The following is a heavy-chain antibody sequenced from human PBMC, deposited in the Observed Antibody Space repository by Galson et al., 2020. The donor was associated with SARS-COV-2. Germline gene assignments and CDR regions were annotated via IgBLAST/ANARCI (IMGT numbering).Heavy chain of an antibody. CDR2: ISAYNGNT. V-gene: IGHV1-18*01. J-gene: IGHJ4*02. CDR1: GYTFTSYG. Sequence: ASVKVSCKASGYTFTSYGISWVRQAPGQGLEWMGWISAYNGNTNYAQKRQGRVTMTTDTSTSTAYMELRSLRSDDTAVYYCARDARNVLLWFGGFDYWGQGTLVTVSS. D-gene: IGHD3-10*01. CDR3: ARDARNVLLWFGGFDY.